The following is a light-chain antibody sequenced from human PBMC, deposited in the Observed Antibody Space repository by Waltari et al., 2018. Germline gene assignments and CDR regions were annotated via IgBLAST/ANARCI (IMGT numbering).Light chain of an antibody. Sequence: QPVLTQPPSASETPGQRVTIPCSGSNSNIGSNNVNWYQQFPGTAPKLLIYRNNQRPSGVPDRFSASKSGTSASLAISGLQSEDEADYCCAAWDDSLNCVLFGGGTKLTVL. CDR3: AAWDDSLNCVL. CDR1: NSNIGSNN. CDR2: RNN. V-gene: IGLV1-44*01. J-gene: IGLJ2*01.